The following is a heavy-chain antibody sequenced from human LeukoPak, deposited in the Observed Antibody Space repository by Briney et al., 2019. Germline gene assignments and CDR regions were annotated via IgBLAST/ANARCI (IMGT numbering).Heavy chain of an antibody. D-gene: IGHD6-13*01. J-gene: IGHJ5*02. CDR2: ISSSGSTI. Sequence: GGSLRLSCAASGFTFNSYGMHWVRQVPGKGLEWVSYISSSGSTIYYADSVKGRFTISRDNAKNSLYLQMNSLRAEDTAVYYCARLKAAAGTGWFDPWGQGTLVTVSS. CDR3: ARLKAAAGTGWFDP. CDR1: GFTFNSYG. V-gene: IGHV3-48*04.